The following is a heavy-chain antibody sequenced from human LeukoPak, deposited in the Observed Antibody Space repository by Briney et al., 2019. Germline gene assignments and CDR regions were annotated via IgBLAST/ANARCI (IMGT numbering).Heavy chain of an antibody. V-gene: IGHV1-2*04. Sequence: ASVKVSCKASGYTFTGYYMHWVRQAPGQGLEWMGWINPNSGGTNYAQKFQGWVTMTRDTSISTAYMELSRLRSDDTAVYYCARGAGSSGYYIHDYWGQGTLVTVSS. CDR3: ARGAGSSGYYIHDY. D-gene: IGHD3-22*01. J-gene: IGHJ4*02. CDR2: INPNSGGT. CDR1: GYTFTGYY.